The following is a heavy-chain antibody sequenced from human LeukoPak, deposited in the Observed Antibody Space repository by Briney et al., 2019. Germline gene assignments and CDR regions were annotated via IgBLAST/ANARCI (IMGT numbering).Heavy chain of an antibody. J-gene: IGHJ6*02. CDR2: ISLRGRT. D-gene: IGHD6-19*01. CDR3: ARVPVKWLGGMDV. Sequence: PSGTLSLTCGVSGGSITTTNFWSWVRQPPGGGLEWIGEISLRGRTQYNPSLKSRVNISIDESKNHLYLSLASVTAADTAVYYCARVPVKWLGGMDVWGQGTTVTVSS. V-gene: IGHV4-4*02. CDR1: GGSITTTNF.